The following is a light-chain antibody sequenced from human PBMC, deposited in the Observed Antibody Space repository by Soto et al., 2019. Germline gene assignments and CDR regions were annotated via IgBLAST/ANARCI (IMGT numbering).Light chain of an antibody. J-gene: IGLJ2*01. V-gene: IGLV3-1*01. CDR3: QAWDSSTSVV. Sequence: SYELTQPPSVSVSPGQTASITCSGDKLGDKYACWYQQKPGQSPVLVIYQDNKRPSGIPERFSGSNSGNTATLTISGPQAMDEADYYCQAWDSSTSVVFGGGTKLTVL. CDR2: QDN. CDR1: KLGDKY.